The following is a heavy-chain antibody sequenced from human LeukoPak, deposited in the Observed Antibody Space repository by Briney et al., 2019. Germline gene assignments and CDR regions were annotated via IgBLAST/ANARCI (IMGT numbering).Heavy chain of an antibody. CDR1: GYSFISYW. Sequence: GESLKISCRGSGYSFISYWIGWVRQMPGKGLEWMGFIYPGDSDTRYSPSFQGQVTISADKSISTAYLQWNSLKASDTAMYYCARVDTAMVEGPYYYYGMDVWGQGTTVTVSS. CDR2: IYPGDSDT. J-gene: IGHJ6*02. V-gene: IGHV5-51*01. D-gene: IGHD5-18*01. CDR3: ARVDTAMVEGPYYYYGMDV.